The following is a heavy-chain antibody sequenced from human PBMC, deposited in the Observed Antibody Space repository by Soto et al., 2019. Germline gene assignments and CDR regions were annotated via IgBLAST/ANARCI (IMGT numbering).Heavy chain of an antibody. CDR1: GYTFTGYY. CDR2: INPSGGST. J-gene: IGHJ4*02. CDR3: ARDRRIAVAGNYGGYYFNY. V-gene: IGHV1-46*01. D-gene: IGHD6-19*01. Sequence: ASVKVSCKASGYTFTGYYMHWVRQAPGQGLEWMGIINPSGGSTSYAQKFQGRVTMTRDTSTSTVYMELSSLRSEDTAVYYCARDRRIAVAGNYGGYYFNYWGQGTLVTVSS.